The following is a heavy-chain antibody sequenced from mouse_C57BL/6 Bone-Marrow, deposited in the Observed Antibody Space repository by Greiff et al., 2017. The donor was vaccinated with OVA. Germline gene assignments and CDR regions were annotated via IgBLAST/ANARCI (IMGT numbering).Heavy chain of an antibody. V-gene: IGHV1-69*01. CDR3: ATLYDYGDY. Sequence: QVQLQQPGAELVMPGASVKLSCKASGYTFTSYWMHWVKQRPGQGLEWIGEIDPSDSYTNYNQKFKGKSTLTVDKSSSTAYMHLSSLTSEDSAVYYCATLYDYGDYWGQGTTLTVSS. CDR2: IDPSDSYT. J-gene: IGHJ2*01. D-gene: IGHD2-4*01. CDR1: GYTFTSYW.